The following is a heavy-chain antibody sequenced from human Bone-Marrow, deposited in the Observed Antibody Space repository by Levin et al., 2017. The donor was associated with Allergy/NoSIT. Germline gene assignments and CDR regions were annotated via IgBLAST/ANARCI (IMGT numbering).Heavy chain of an antibody. CDR1: GYTFTSYD. D-gene: IGHD6-19*01. Sequence: ASVKVSCKASGYTFTSYDINWVRQATGQGLEWMGWMNPNSGNTGYAQKFQGRVTMTRNTSISTAYMELSSLRSEDTAVYYCARGGYSSGWYKDDAFDIWGQGTMVTVSS. CDR2: MNPNSGNT. V-gene: IGHV1-8*01. CDR3: ARGGYSSGWYKDDAFDI. J-gene: IGHJ3*02.